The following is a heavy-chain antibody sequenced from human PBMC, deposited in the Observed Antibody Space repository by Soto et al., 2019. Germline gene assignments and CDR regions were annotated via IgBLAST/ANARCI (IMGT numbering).Heavy chain of an antibody. V-gene: IGHV1-69*13. D-gene: IGHD5-18*01. J-gene: IGHJ1*01. CDR2: ILPIFGTP. Sequence: SLKVSCKASGGTFSNSAIIWVRQAPGQGLEWMGGILPIFGTPNYAQKFQGRLTISADEYSSTAYMELNILRSEDTAVYYCATPAEPVDTAVRKGLEHWGQGRVVT. CDR3: ATPAEPVDTAVRKGLEH. CDR1: GGTFSNSA.